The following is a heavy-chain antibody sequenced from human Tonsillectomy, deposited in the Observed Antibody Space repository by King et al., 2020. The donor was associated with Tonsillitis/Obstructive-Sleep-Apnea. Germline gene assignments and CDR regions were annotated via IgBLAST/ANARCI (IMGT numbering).Heavy chain of an antibody. V-gene: IGHV4-59*08. D-gene: IGHD6-25*01. Sequence: QLQESGPGLVKPSETLSLTCTVSGGPIRSYYWSWIRQPPGKGLEWVGYNYYSGTTNYNPSLKSRVTISVDTSKNQFSLQLSSVTAAATAVYYCATNAALYYFDDWGQGAPVTVSS. CDR2: NYYSGTT. CDR3: ATNAALYYFDD. CDR1: GGPIRSYY. J-gene: IGHJ4*02.